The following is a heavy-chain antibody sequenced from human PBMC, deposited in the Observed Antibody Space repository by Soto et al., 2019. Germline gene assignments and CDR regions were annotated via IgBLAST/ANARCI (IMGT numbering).Heavy chain of an antibody. CDR3: TRLWSSGYDY. V-gene: IGHV3-73*01. D-gene: IGHD3-22*01. J-gene: IGHJ4*02. Sequence: GGSLRLSCAASGFTFSGSAIHWVRQASGKGLEWVGRIRSRANSYATAYAASVKGRFTISRDDSKNTAYLQMHSLKTEDTAVYYCTRLWSSGYDYWGQGTLVTVSS. CDR2: IRSRANSYAT. CDR1: GFTFSGSA.